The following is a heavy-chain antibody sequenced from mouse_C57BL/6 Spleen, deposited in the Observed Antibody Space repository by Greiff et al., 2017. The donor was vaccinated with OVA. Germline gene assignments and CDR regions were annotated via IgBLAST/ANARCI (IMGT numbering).Heavy chain of an antibody. V-gene: IGHV1-82*01. CDR1: GYAFSSSW. J-gene: IGHJ1*03. D-gene: IGHD2-5*01. Sequence: VQLQQSGPELVKPGASVKISCKASGYAFSSSWMNWVKQRPGKGLEWIGRIYPGDGDTNYNGKFKGKATLTADKSSSTAYMQLSSLTSEDSAVYFCARDYSNYEGYFDVWGTGTTVTVSS. CDR3: ARDYSNYEGYFDV. CDR2: IYPGDGDT.